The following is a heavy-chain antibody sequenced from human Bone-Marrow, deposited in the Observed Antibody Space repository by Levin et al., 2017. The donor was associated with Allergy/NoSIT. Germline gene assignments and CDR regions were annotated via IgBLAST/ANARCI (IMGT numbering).Heavy chain of an antibody. J-gene: IGHJ6*03. CDR1: GTSIHSGSNY. CDR2: IDYRGAT. CDR3: ARDLDYYYYMDV. Sequence: SQTLSLTCSVSGTSIHSGSNYWSWIRQSPGKGLEWIGCIDYRGATKYNPSLRSRVTISADTSKNRFSLSLTSVTAADTAVYFCARDLDYYYYMDVWGKGTTVTVSS. V-gene: IGHV4-61*03.